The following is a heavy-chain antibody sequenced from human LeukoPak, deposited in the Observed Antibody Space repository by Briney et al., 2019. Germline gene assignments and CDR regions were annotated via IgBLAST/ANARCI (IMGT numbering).Heavy chain of an antibody. J-gene: IGHJ6*02. Sequence: GGSLRLSCEASGFTFSTYWMHWVRQVPGKGLVWVSRIHGDGSRTSYADSVKGRFTISRDNAKNTLYLQMNSLRAEDTAVYYCARDSGSGWYAGVYYYYYGMDVWGQGTTVTVSS. CDR1: GFTFSTYW. V-gene: IGHV3-74*01. CDR2: IHGDGSRT. CDR3: ARDSGSGWYAGVYYYYYGMDV. D-gene: IGHD6-19*01.